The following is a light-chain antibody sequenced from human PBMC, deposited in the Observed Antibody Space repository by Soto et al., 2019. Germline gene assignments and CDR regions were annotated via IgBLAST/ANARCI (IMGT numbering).Light chain of an antibody. CDR3: QQYYSYPLT. J-gene: IGKJ4*01. CDR1: QSIGSW. V-gene: IGKV1-5*03. Sequence: DTQMTQSPSTLSASVGDRVTITCRASQSIGSWLAWYQQKPGKAPKLLIYKASSLESGVPARFSGSGSGTDFTLTISRLQSEDFATYYCQQYYSYPLTFGGGTKVDIK. CDR2: KAS.